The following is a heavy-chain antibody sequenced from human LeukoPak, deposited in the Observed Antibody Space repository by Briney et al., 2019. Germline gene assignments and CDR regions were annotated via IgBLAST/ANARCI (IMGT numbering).Heavy chain of an antibody. Sequence: PGRSLRLSCAASGFTFSSYSMNWVRQAPGKGLEWVSYISSSSSTIYYADSVKGRFTISRDNAKNSLYLQMNSLRAEDTAVYYCARGPAGIASSGYYFDYWGQGTLVTVSS. CDR1: GFTFSSYS. J-gene: IGHJ4*02. V-gene: IGHV3-48*01. D-gene: IGHD6-19*01. CDR3: ARGPAGIASSGYYFDY. CDR2: ISSSSSTI.